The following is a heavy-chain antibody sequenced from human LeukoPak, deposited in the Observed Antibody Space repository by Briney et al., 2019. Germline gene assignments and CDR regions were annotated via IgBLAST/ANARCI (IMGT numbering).Heavy chain of an antibody. CDR2: IYYSGST. J-gene: IGHJ4*02. V-gene: IGHV4-39*01. CDR1: GGSISGSSYY. D-gene: IGHD3-3*02. CDR3: ARKLFWSGYFDY. Sequence: SETLSLTCTVSGGSISGSSYYWGWIRQPPGKGLEWIGSIYYSGSTFYNPSLKSRVTISVDTSKNQFSLKLNSVTATDTAVYYCARKLFWSGYFDYWGQGTLVTVSS.